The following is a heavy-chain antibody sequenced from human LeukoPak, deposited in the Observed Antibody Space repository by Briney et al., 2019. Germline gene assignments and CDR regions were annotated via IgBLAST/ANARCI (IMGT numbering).Heavy chain of an antibody. Sequence: PGGSLRLSCAASGFTFSGYAMSWVRQAPGKGLEWVSAISGSGGSTYYADSVKGRFTISRDNSKNTLYLQMNSLRAEDTAVYYCAREGDSSGYRTFPPDYWGQGTLVTVSS. CDR2: ISGSGGST. J-gene: IGHJ4*02. D-gene: IGHD3-22*01. CDR3: AREGDSSGYRTFPPDY. V-gene: IGHV3-23*01. CDR1: GFTFSGYA.